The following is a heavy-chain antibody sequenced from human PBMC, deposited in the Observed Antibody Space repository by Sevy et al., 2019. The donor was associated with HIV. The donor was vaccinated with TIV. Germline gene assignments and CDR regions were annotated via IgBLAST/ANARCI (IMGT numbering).Heavy chain of an antibody. V-gene: IGHV1-24*01. CDR2: LDPEDGET. CDR3: AADRGEDYCSGNSCQRHYYYGLDV. D-gene: IGHD2-15*01. CDR1: GYRLIEVS. Sequence: ASVKVSCKVSGYRLIEVSMHWVRQAPGKGLEWMGHLDPEDGETIYAQNFRGRVTMTEDTSTDTAYMEVSSLRSEDKAVYYCAADRGEDYCSGNSCQRHYYYGLDVWGQGTTVTVSS. J-gene: IGHJ6*02.